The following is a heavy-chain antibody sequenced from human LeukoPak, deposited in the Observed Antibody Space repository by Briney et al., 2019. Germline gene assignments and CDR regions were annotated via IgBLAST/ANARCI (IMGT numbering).Heavy chain of an antibody. CDR3: ARVHSSSWFWFDP. D-gene: IGHD6-13*01. V-gene: IGHV4-4*02. CDR1: GGSISSSNW. Sequence: PSGALSLTCAVSGGSISSSNWWSWVRQPPGKGLEWIGEIYHSGSTNYNPSLKSRVTISVDKSKNQFSLKLSSVTAADTAVYYCARVHSSSWFWFDPWGLGTLVTVSS. CDR2: IYHSGST. J-gene: IGHJ5*02.